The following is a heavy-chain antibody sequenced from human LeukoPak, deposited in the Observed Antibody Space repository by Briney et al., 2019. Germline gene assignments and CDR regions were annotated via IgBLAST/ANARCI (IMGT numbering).Heavy chain of an antibody. CDR1: GFTFSGSA. Sequence: GSLRLSCAASGFTFSGSAMHWVRQASGKGLEWVGRIRSKANSYATAYAASVKGRFTISRDDSKNTAYLQMNSLKTEDTAVYYCTRPGPQGYCSSTSCSDAFDIWGQGTMVTVSS. CDR2: IRSKANSYAT. D-gene: IGHD2-2*01. J-gene: IGHJ3*02. V-gene: IGHV3-73*01. CDR3: TRPGPQGYCSSTSCSDAFDI.